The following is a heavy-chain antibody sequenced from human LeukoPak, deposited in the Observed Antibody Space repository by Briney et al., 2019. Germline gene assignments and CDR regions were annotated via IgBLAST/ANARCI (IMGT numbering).Heavy chain of an antibody. CDR3: ARYDSRGSASTRFDY. D-gene: IGHD3-16*01. V-gene: IGHV4-38-2*01. CDR2: IYGTGST. J-gene: IGHJ4*02. Sequence: PSETLSLTCAVSGYSLGKNYYWGCIRQPPGKGLEGIGRIYGTGSTSYNPSLMNRVTMSVDTSKNHFSLKLTSVTAADTAVYYCARYDSRGSASTRFDYWGQGILVTISS. CDR1: GYSLGKNYY.